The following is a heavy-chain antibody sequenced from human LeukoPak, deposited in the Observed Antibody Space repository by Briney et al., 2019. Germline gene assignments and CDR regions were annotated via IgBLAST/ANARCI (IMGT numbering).Heavy chain of an antibody. CDR3: ARVDSSGPSFDY. CDR1: GGTFNSYA. D-gene: IGHD3-22*01. CDR2: IIPIVGIT. Sequence: SVTVSFTASGGTFNSYAISWVRQAPGQGLEWMGRIIPIVGITNYAQKFQGRVTITADKSTSTAYMELSSLRSEDTAVYYCARVDSSGPSFDYWGQGPLVTVSS. J-gene: IGHJ4*02. V-gene: IGHV1-69*04.